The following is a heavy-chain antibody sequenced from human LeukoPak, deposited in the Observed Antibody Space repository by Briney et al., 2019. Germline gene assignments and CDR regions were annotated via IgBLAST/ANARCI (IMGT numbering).Heavy chain of an antibody. D-gene: IGHD1-26*01. Sequence: GGSLRLSCAATGFTFKDYGMHWVRQPPGKGLEWVSSINWNGGGTDYADSVKGRFTISRDNTKNSLYLQLSSLRPEDTALYYCAKHMRATNTYSFFGLDVWGQGTTVTVSS. CDR3: AKHMRATNTYSFFGLDV. J-gene: IGHJ6*02. CDR1: GFTFKDYG. CDR2: INWNGGGT. V-gene: IGHV3-9*01.